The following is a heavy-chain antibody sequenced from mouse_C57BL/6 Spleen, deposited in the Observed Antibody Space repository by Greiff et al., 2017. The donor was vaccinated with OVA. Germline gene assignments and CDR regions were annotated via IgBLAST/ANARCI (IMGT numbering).Heavy chain of an antibody. J-gene: IGHJ4*01. V-gene: IGHV5-4*01. D-gene: IGHD2-10*02. Sequence: EVQVVESGGGLVKPGGSLKLSCAASGFTFSSYAMSWVRQTPEKRLEWVATISDGGSYTYYPDNVKGRFTISRDNAKNNLYLQMSHLKSEDTAMYYCAREGYGNSYAMDYWGQGTSVTVSS. CDR3: AREGYGNSYAMDY. CDR1: GFTFSSYA. CDR2: ISDGGSYT.